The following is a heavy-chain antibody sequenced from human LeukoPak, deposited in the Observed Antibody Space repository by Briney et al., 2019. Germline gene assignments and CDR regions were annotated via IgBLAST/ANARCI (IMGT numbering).Heavy chain of an antibody. CDR2: IYYSGST. CDR3: ARDKVAGIAAAGTPRISDY. J-gene: IGHJ4*02. Sequence: SETLSLTCTVSGGSISSSSYYWGWIRQPPGKGLEWIGSIYYSGSTYYNPSLKSRVTISVDTSKNQFSLKLSSVTAADTAVYYCARDKVAGIAAAGTPRISDYWGQGTLVTVSS. V-gene: IGHV4-39*07. D-gene: IGHD6-13*01. CDR1: GGSISSSSYY.